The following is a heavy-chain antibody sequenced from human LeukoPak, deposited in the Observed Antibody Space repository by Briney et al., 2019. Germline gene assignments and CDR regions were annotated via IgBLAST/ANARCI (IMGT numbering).Heavy chain of an antibody. J-gene: IGHJ1*01. D-gene: IGHD3-10*01. V-gene: IGHV3-33*08. CDR1: GFTFSSYW. CDR3: ARDGERYYYGSGSPFQH. Sequence: PGGSLRLSCAASGFTFSSYWMHWVRQAPGKGLEWVAVIWYDGSNKYYADSVKGRFTISRDNSKNTLYLQMNSLRAEDTAVYYCARDGERYYYGSGSPFQHWGQGTLVTVSS. CDR2: IWYDGSNK.